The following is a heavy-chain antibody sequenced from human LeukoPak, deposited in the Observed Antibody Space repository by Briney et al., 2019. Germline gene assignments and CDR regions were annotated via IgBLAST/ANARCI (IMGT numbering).Heavy chain of an antibody. Sequence: GGSLRLSCAASGFTFSDHYMDWVRQAPGKGLEWVGRSRNKANSYTTEYAASVKGRFTISRDDSQNSLYLQMNSLKTEDTAVYYCARGFRALDIWGQGTMVTVSS. CDR1: GFTFSDHY. CDR2: SRNKANSYTT. V-gene: IGHV3-72*01. D-gene: IGHD2-21*01. CDR3: ARGFRALDI. J-gene: IGHJ3*02.